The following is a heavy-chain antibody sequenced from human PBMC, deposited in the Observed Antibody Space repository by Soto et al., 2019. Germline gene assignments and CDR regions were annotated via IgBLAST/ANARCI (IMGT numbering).Heavy chain of an antibody. CDR3: ARISSVELYGYVNGGLDV. CDR2: FYHSGNS. D-gene: IGHD5-18*01. Sequence: QVQLQQSGPGLVKPSETLSLTCSVSGGSIRSYYWCWIRQSPEKGLEWIGYFYHSGNSNYNPSLKSRVTISVDTSKNQLSLSLTSVTAADTAVYFCARISSVELYGYVNGGLDVWGQGTTVTVSS. V-gene: IGHV4-59*01. CDR1: GGSIRSYY. J-gene: IGHJ6*02.